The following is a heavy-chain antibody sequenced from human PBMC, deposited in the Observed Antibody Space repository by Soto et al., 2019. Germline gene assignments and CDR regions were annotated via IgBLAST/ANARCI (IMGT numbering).Heavy chain of an antibody. D-gene: IGHD3-22*01. CDR1: GFTFSDYS. CDR3: ARDYYDSFFDY. J-gene: IGHJ4*02. CDR2: ITRGSTTI. Sequence: GGSLRLSCAASGFTFSDYSMNWVRQAPGKGLEWFSYITRGSTTIYYADSVKGRFTISRDNAKNSLYLQMNSLRAEDTAVYYCARDYYDSFFDYWGQGTLVTVSS. V-gene: IGHV3-48*01.